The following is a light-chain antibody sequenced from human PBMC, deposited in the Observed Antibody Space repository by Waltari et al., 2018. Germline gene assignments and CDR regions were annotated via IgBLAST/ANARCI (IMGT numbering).Light chain of an antibody. J-gene: IGLJ3*02. Sequence: QTVVTQEPSFSVSPGGTVTLTCGLISGSFSTNFYPTWYQRTPGPAPRTHLYSTNTRSSGVPDRFSGSILGNKAALTITGAQADDESDYYCVLYMGSGISVFGGGTKLTVL. CDR2: STN. V-gene: IGLV8-61*01. CDR3: VLYMGSGISV. CDR1: SGSFSTNFY.